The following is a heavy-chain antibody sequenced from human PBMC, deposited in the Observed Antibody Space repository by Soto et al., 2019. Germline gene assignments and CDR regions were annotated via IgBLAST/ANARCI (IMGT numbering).Heavy chain of an antibody. D-gene: IGHD4-17*01. J-gene: IGHJ4*02. CDR2: IILPFGTP. V-gene: IGHV1-69*13. CDR1: GGSFSNNA. Sequence: SVKDSCKASGGSFSNNAISWVRQAPGQGLEWMGVIILPFGTPNYAQTFQGRVTITADESMTTAYMELSGLRSEDTAVYYCARGPDYEGYFDYWGRGTLVTVSS. CDR3: ARGPDYEGYFDY.